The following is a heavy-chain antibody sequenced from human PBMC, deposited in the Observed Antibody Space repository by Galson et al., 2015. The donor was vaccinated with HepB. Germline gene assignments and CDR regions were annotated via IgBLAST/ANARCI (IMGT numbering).Heavy chain of an antibody. D-gene: IGHD6-19*01. V-gene: IGHV3-30*18. J-gene: IGHJ4*02. CDR2: ISYDGSNK. CDR1: GFTFSSYG. Sequence: SLRLSCAASGFTFSSYGMHWVRQAPGKGLEWVAVISYDGSNKYYADSVKGRFTISRDNSKNTLYLQMNSLRAEDTAVYYCAKDQGRQWLAFDYWGQGTLVTVSS. CDR3: AKDQGRQWLAFDY.